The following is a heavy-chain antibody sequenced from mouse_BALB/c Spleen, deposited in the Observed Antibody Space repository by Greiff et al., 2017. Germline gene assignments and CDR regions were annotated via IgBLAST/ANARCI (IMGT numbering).Heavy chain of an antibody. CDR3: TRDDTTDVFDY. V-gene: IGHV5-17*02. D-gene: IGHD1-1*01. J-gene: IGHJ2*01. Sequence: DVKLVESGGGLVQPGGSRKLSCAASGFTFSSFGMHWVRQAPEKGLEWVAYISSGSSTIYYADTVKGRFTISRDNPKNTLFLQMSSLKSEDTAMYYCTRDDTTDVFDYWGQGTTLTVSS. CDR1: GFTFSSFG. CDR2: ISSGSSTI.